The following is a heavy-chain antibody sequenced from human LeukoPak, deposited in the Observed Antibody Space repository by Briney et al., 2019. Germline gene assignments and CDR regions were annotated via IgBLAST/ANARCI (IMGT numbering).Heavy chain of an antibody. CDR1: GYTFTSYG. J-gene: IGHJ2*01. Sequence: GASVKVSCKASGYTFTSYGISWVRQAPGQGLEWMGRIIPIFGTTYYAQKFQERVALTTDESRSTVYMELSSLRSDDTAVYYCARWGDSYFDLWGRGTLVTVSS. V-gene: IGHV1-69*05. D-gene: IGHD3-16*01. CDR3: ARWGDSYFDL. CDR2: IIPIFGTT.